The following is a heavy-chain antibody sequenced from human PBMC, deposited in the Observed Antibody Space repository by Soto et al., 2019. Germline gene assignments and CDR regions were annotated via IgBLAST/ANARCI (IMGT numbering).Heavy chain of an antibody. V-gene: IGHV4-31*03. CDR2: IYYTGSA. CDR3: ARAQDSYYYYGMDI. J-gene: IGHJ6*02. CDR1: GGSISSGGYY. D-gene: IGHD4-4*01. Sequence: LTCTVSGGSISSGGYYWSWIRQHPGKGLEWIGYIYYTGSAYYNPSLESRVTISVDTSKNQFSLKLSSVTAADTAVYYCARAQDSYYYYGMDIWGQGTTVTVSS.